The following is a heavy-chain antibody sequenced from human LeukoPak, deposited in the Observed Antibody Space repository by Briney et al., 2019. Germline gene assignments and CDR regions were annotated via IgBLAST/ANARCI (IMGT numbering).Heavy chain of an antibody. CDR3: ARALGGPRVYYFDY. J-gene: IGHJ4*02. CDR2: ISSSSSYI. CDR1: GFTFSRYS. Sequence: GGSLRLSCAASGFTFSRYSMNCVREARGKGLEWVSSISSSSSYIYYADSVKGRFTISRDNAKNSLYLQMNSVRAEDTAVYYCARALGGPRVYYFDYWGQGTLVTVSS. D-gene: IGHD4-23*01. V-gene: IGHV3-21*01.